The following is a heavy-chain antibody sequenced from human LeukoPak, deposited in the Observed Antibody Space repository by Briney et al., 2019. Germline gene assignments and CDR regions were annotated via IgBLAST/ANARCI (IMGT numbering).Heavy chain of an antibody. D-gene: IGHD3-10*01. CDR2: IKQDGDLK. CDR1: GFTFRRYW. J-gene: IGHJ4*02. V-gene: IGHV3-7*01. CDR3: ARFAKGYGSGDIDY. Sequence: PGGSLKLSCAASGFTFRRYWMSWVRQAPGKGLEWVANIKQDGDLKYYVDSVEGRFTISRDNAKNSLYLQINSLNIEDTAVYYCARFAKGYGSGDIDYWGQGTLVTVSS.